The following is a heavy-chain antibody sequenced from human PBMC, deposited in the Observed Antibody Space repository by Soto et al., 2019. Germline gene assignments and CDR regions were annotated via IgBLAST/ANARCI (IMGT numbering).Heavy chain of an antibody. CDR2: IYSSDNT. D-gene: IGHD3-22*01. Sequence: VGSLRLSCAASGFTVIRNHMSWVRQAPGKGLEWISVIYSSDNTYHADSVKGRFTISRDNSKNTLYLQMNSLRAEDTAVYYCARVKSDSPGYYTFDFWGQGTLVTVSS. CDR3: ARVKSDSPGYYTFDF. CDR1: GFTVIRNH. J-gene: IGHJ4*02. V-gene: IGHV3-53*01.